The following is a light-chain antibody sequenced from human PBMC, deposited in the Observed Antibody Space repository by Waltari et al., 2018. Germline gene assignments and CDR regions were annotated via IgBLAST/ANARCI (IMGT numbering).Light chain of an antibody. Sequence: QSALTQPASVSGSPGQSITISCTGTSSDVGSYNLVSWYQHYPGKAPKLMIYEGTKRPSGVSNRFSGSKSGNTASLTISGLQAEDEADYLCCSYAHSSRVVFGGGTKVTVL. CDR3: CSYAHSSRVV. CDR2: EGT. V-gene: IGLV2-23*01. CDR1: SSDVGSYNL. J-gene: IGLJ2*01.